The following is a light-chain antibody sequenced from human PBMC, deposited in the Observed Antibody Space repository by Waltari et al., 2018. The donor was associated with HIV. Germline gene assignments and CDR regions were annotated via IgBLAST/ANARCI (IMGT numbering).Light chain of an antibody. Sequence: SYELTQPPSVSVSPGQTARTTCSGDAFPKQYAYWYQQKQGQAPALVLYKDSERPAGIPERFSGSSSGKTVTLTISGVQAEDEADYYCQSTDPSGTYLEVFGGGTKLTVL. J-gene: IGLJ2*01. CDR1: AFPKQY. V-gene: IGLV3-25*03. CDR2: KDS. CDR3: QSTDPSGTYLEV.